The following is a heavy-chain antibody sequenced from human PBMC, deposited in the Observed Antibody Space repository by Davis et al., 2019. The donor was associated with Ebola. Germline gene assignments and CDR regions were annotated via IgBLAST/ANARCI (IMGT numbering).Heavy chain of an antibody. CDR1: GFTFSTYA. CDR3: ARGGVVIGMFYFDS. D-gene: IGHD2-21*01. V-gene: IGHV3-23*01. CDR2: VNGGGDGT. J-gene: IGHJ4*02. Sequence: GESLKISCAASGFTFSTYAINWVRQASGKGLEWVSAVNGGGDGTYYADSVRGRFTISRDNSKNTVYLQMSSLRDEDTAVYYCARGGVVIGMFYFDSWGQGTLVTVSS.